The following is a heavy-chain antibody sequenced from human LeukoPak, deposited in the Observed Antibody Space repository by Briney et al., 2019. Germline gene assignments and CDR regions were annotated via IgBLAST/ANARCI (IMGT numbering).Heavy chain of an antibody. D-gene: IGHD3-10*01. CDR1: GFTFDDYA. V-gene: IGHV3-9*01. CDR3: AKDYGSGSYFRVYYFDY. Sequence: GGSLRLSCAASGFTFDDYAMHWVRQAPGKGLEWVSGISWNSGSIGYADSVKGRFTISRDNAKNSLYLQMNSLRAEDTALYYCAKDYGSGSYFRVYYFDYWGQGTLVTVSS. CDR2: ISWNSGSI. J-gene: IGHJ4*02.